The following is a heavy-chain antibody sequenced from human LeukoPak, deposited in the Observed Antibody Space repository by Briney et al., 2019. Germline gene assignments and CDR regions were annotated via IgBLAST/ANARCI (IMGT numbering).Heavy chain of an antibody. V-gene: IGHV3-53*01. Sequence: GGSLRLSCVASGFTVSDNYMSWVRQAPGEGLEWVSVMYSRGDTYYANSVKGRFTFSRDISKNTLYLQMDGLRNEDTAMYYCARDAPKVPAAGVLASWGQGTLVIVSS. CDR1: GFTVSDNY. CDR2: MYSRGDT. D-gene: IGHD6-13*01. J-gene: IGHJ5*02. CDR3: ARDAPKVPAAGVLAS.